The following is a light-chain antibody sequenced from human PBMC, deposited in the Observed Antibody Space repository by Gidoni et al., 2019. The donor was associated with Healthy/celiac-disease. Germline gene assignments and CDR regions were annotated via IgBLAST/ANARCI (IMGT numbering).Light chain of an antibody. CDR3: QSYDSRLSGRV. Sequence: QSVLTQPPSVSGAPGQRVTITCTGSSSNIGAGNDVHWYQQRPGTAPKPLIYDNFNRPSGVPDRFSGSRSGTSASLAITGLQAEDEADYYCQSYDSRLSGRVFGEGTKLTVL. CDR1: SSNIGAGND. V-gene: IGLV1-40*01. CDR2: DNF. J-gene: IGLJ2*01.